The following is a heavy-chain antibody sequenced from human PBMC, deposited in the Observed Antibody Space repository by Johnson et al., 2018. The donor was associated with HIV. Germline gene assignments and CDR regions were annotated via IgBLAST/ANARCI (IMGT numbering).Heavy chain of an antibody. Sequence: QVQLVESGGGLVKPGGSLRLSCAASGFTFSSYAMHWVRQAPGKGLEWVAVISYDGSNKYYADSVKDRFTISRDNSKNTLYLQLNSLRAEDTAVYYCARYCSGGSCYSVWQKNYAFDIWGQGTMVTVSS. CDR3: ARYCSGGSCYSVWQKNYAFDI. CDR2: ISYDGSNK. D-gene: IGHD2-15*01. CDR1: GFTFSSYA. V-gene: IGHV3-30*04. J-gene: IGHJ3*02.